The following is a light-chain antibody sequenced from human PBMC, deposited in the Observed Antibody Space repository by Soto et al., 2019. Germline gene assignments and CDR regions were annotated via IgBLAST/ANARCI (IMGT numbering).Light chain of an antibody. J-gene: IGKJ3*01. V-gene: IGKV3-15*01. Sequence: EILMTQSPATLSVSPGETATLSCRASQSVSTKLAWYQQKPGQAPRLLINGASTRATGVPARFSGSGSGTDFTLTISSLQPEDFATYYCQQSYSTLTFGPGTKVDIK. CDR2: GAS. CDR3: QQSYSTLT. CDR1: QSVSTK.